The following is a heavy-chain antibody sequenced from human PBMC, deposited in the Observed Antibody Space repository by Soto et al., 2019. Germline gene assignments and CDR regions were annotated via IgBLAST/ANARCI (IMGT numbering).Heavy chain of an antibody. CDR2: ISYDGSNK. CDR3: AKYGYSSGWYYFDY. CDR1: GFTFSSYG. Sequence: QVQLVESGGGVVQPGRSLRLSCAASGFTFSSYGMHWVRQAPGKGLEWVAVISYDGSNKYYADSVKGRFTISRDNSKNTLYLQMNSLRAEDTAVYYCAKYGYSSGWYYFDYWGQGTLVTVSS. D-gene: IGHD6-19*01. J-gene: IGHJ4*02. V-gene: IGHV3-30*18.